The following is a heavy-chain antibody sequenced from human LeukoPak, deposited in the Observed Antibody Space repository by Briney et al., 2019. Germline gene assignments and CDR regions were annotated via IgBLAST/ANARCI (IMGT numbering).Heavy chain of an antibody. CDR1: GFTFSYYE. D-gene: IGHD3-22*01. V-gene: IGHV3-48*03. J-gene: IGHJ4*02. Sequence: QSGGSLRLSCAASGFTFSYYEMNWVRQAPGKGLEWISYISGSGETRSYADSVRGRFTISRDNANYSLNLQMNSLRAEDTAVYYCARDIHTSGSIALVSWGQGILVIVSS. CDR3: ARDIHTSGSIALVS. CDR2: ISGSGETR.